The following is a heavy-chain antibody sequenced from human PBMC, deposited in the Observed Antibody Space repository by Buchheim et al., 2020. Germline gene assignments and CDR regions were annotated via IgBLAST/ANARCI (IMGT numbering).Heavy chain of an antibody. J-gene: IGHJ3*02. CDR1: GFTFSSYA. CDR2: ISYDGSNK. V-gene: IGHV3-30-3*01. D-gene: IGHD6-19*01. Sequence: QVQLVESGGGVVQPGRSLRLSCAASGFTFSSYAMHWVRQAPGKGLEWVAVISYDGSNKYYADSVKGRFTISRANSKNTLYLQMNSLRAEDTAVYYCAREGAPVAGTDAFDIWGQGT. CDR3: AREGAPVAGTDAFDI.